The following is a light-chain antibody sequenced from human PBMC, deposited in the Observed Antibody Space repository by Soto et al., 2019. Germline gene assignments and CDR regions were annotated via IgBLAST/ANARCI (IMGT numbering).Light chain of an antibody. V-gene: IGKV3D-20*02. CDR3: QQRSNWPLT. CDR2: HTS. J-gene: IGKJ4*01. CDR1: QSVGGSF. Sequence: ETVLTQSPGTLSLSPGERVTLSCRASQSVGGSFLAWYQQRPGQAPRLLIYHTSSRATGIPARFSGSGSGTDFTLTISSLEPEDFAVYYCQQRSNWPLTFGGGTKVDIK.